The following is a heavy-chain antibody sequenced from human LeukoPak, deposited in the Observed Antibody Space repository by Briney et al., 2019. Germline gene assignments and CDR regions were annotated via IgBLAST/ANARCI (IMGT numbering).Heavy chain of an antibody. D-gene: IGHD6-13*01. V-gene: IGHV1-46*01. J-gene: IGHJ6*02. Sequence: ASVKVSCKASGYTFTSYYMHWVRQAPGQGLEWRGITNPSGGSTRYAQKVQGRVTMTRDTSTSTVYMELSSLRSQDTGVYYCARGLGVAAAVTGYSYGMDVWGQGTTVTVSS. CDR3: ARGLGVAAAVTGYSYGMDV. CDR1: GYTFTSYY. CDR2: TNPSGGST.